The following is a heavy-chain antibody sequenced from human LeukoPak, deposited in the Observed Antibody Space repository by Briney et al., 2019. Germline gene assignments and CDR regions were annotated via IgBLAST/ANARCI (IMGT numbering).Heavy chain of an antibody. V-gene: IGHV3-7*03. Sequence: GGSLRLSCAASGFPFSAYWMNWVGQAPGKGLEWVASINQVGSEKYYVDSVKGRFTTSRDNAKNSLYLQITGLRSADTAVYYCTRDGVAAGLYFHYCGQGTLVTVSS. D-gene: IGHD6-13*01. J-gene: IGHJ4*02. CDR1: GFPFSAYW. CDR2: INQVGSEK. CDR3: TRDGVAAGLYFHY.